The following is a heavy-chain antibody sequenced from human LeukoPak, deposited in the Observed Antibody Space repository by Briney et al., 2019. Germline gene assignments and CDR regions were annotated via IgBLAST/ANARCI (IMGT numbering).Heavy chain of an antibody. CDR3: VRYEDDAFDI. J-gene: IGHJ3*02. Sequence: GSLRLSCAASGFTFSSYWMHWVRQAPGKGLVWVSRISSGGSTTRYADSVKGRFTISRDNAKNTLYLQMNSLRAEDTAVYYCVRYEDDAFDIWGRGTRVTVSS. V-gene: IGHV3-74*01. CDR1: GFTFSSYW. CDR2: ISSGGSTT. D-gene: IGHD3-3*01.